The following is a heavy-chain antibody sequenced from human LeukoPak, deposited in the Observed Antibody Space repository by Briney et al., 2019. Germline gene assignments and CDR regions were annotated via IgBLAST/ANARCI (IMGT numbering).Heavy chain of an antibody. CDR1: GGSISSGSYY. CDR2: IYTTGST. V-gene: IGHV4-61*02. J-gene: IGHJ4*02. D-gene: IGHD3-3*01. CDR3: ARSYDFWSGYDFDY. Sequence: SETLSLTCTVSGGSISSGSYYWNWIRQPAGKGLEWIGRIYTTGSTNYNPSLKSRVTISVDTSKNQFSLKLSSVTAADTAVYYCARSYDFWSGYDFDYWGQGTLVTVSS.